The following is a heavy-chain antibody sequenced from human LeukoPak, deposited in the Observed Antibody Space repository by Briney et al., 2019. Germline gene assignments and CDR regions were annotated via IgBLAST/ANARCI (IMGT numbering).Heavy chain of an antibody. D-gene: IGHD2-2*01. CDR3: ARGPVYCGSTSCYYNWFDP. V-gene: IGHV3-30-3*01. CDR1: GFTFSSYA. Sequence: GRSLRLSCAASGFTFSSYAMHWVRQAPGKGLEWVAVISYDGSNKYYADSVKGRLTISRDNSKNTLYLQMNSLRAEDTAVYYCARGPVYCGSTSCYYNWFDPWGQGTLVTVSS. J-gene: IGHJ5*02. CDR2: ISYDGSNK.